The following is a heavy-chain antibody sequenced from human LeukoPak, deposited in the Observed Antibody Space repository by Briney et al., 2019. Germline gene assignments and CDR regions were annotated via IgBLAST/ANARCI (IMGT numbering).Heavy chain of an antibody. Sequence: GGSLRLSCAASGFTFSSYGMHWVRQAPGKGLEWVAVISYDGSNKYYADSVKGRFTISRDNSKNTLYLQMNSLRAEDTAVYYCAKDPGYYSGGSCYYFDYWGQGTLVTVSS. CDR2: ISYDGSNK. V-gene: IGHV3-30*18. D-gene: IGHD2-15*01. CDR1: GFTFSSYG. CDR3: AKDPGYYSGGSCYYFDY. J-gene: IGHJ4*02.